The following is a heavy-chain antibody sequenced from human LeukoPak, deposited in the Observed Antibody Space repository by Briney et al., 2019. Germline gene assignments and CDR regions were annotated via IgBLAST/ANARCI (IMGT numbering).Heavy chain of an antibody. CDR3: TRGPSCSSTSCYLDY. D-gene: IGHD2-2*01. V-gene: IGHV3-49*04. CDR2: IRTKAYGGTT. CDR1: GFTFGDYA. J-gene: IGHJ4*02. Sequence: GGSLRLSCTASGFTFGDYAMSWVRQAPGKGLEWVGFIRTKAYGGTTEYAASVKGRFTISRDDSKSIAYLQMNSLKTDDTAVYYCTRGPSCSSTSCYLDYWGQGTLVTVSS.